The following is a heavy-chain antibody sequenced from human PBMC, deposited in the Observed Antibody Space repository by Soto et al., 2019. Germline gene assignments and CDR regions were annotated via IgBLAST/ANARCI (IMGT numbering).Heavy chain of an antibody. Sequence: PGESLKISCKGFGYSFTSYWIGWVRHMPGKGLEWMGIIYPSNSNTRYSPSFQGQVTISADTSISTVYLQWDSLKASDTAIYHCARESTGQFDYWGQGTQVTVSS. J-gene: IGHJ4*02. CDR2: IYPSNSNT. CDR3: ARESTGQFDY. CDR1: GYSFTSYW. D-gene: IGHD2-2*01. V-gene: IGHV5-51*01.